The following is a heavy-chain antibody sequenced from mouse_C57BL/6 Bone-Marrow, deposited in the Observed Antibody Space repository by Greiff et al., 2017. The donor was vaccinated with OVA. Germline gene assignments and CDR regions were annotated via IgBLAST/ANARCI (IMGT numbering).Heavy chain of an antibody. CDR2: IGPGSGST. CDR1: GYTFTDYY. V-gene: IGHV1-77*01. D-gene: IGHD1-1*01. J-gene: IGHJ2*01. CDR3: ATAHYYGSSYRYFDY. Sequence: VKLQESGAELVKPGASVKISCKASGYTFTDYYINWVKQRPGQGLEWIGKIGPGSGSTYYNEKFKGKATLTADKSSSTAYMQLSSLTSEDSAVYFCATAHYYGSSYRYFDYWGQGTTLTVSS.